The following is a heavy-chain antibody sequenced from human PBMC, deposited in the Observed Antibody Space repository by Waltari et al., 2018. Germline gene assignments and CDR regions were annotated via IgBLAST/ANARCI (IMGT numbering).Heavy chain of an antibody. CDR1: GFTFSSYG. CDR3: AKDRGLWGIAVAGTFDY. J-gene: IGHJ4*02. CDR2: IRYDGSNK. V-gene: IGHV3-30*02. Sequence: QVQLVESGGGVVQPGGSLRLSCAASGFTFSSYGMHWVRQAPGQGLEWVAFIRYDGSNKYYADSVKGRFTISRDNSKNTLYLQMNSLRAEDTAVYYCAKDRGLWGIAVAGTFDYWGQGTLVTVSS. D-gene: IGHD6-19*01.